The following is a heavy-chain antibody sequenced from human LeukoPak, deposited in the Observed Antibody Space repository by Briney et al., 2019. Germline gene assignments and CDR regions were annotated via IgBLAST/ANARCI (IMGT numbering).Heavy chain of an antibody. V-gene: IGHV5-10-1*01. Sequence: GESLELYRQGSAYSFTNYWISWVRQMPGKGLEWMGRIDPGDSQTNYSPSFQGHVTISADKSISTAYLQWSSLKASDTAMYYCARHSSVLPSFAPWGRETLVTVSS. CDR3: ARHSSVLPSFAP. D-gene: IGHD3-22*01. J-gene: IGHJ5*02. CDR2: IDPGDSQT. CDR1: AYSFTNYW.